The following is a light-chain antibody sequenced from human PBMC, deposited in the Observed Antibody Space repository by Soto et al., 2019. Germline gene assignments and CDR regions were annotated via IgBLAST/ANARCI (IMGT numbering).Light chain of an antibody. Sequence: QSALTQPRSVSGSPGQSVTISCTGTSSDVGGYNYVSWYQQHPGKAPKLMIYDVSKRPSGVPDGFSGSKSGNTASLAISGLQAEDEADYYCCSYAGSYTFRVFGGGTKLTVL. CDR1: SSDVGGYNY. J-gene: IGLJ3*02. CDR2: DVS. V-gene: IGLV2-11*01. CDR3: CSYAGSYTFRV.